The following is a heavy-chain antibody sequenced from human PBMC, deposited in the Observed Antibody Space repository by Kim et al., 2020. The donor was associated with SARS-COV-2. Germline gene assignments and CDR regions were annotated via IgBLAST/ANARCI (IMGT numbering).Heavy chain of an antibody. CDR3: ARARGSGSYEFDY. Sequence: SETLSLTCTVSGGSISSSSYYWGWIRQPPGKGLEWIGSIYYSGSTYYNPSLKSRVTISVDTSKNQFSLKLSSVTAADTAVNYCARARGSGSYEFDYWGQGTLVTVSS. D-gene: IGHD3-10*01. CDR2: IYYSGST. V-gene: IGHV4-39*07. J-gene: IGHJ4*02. CDR1: GGSISSSSYY.